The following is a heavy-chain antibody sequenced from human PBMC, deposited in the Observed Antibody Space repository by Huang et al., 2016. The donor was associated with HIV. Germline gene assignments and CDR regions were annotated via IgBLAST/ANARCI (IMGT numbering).Heavy chain of an antibody. D-gene: IGHD3-10*01. J-gene: IGHJ4*02. Sequence: EVHLVQSGAEVKEPGESLKISCQASGYKFDSYWIGWVRQMPGKGLEWMGVIDPGYSATRYDPAFQGQVTISADQSINTAYLQWSSLKASDTAIYFCARQGLWLPPTDPFDYWGQGTPVTVSA. CDR3: ARQGLWLPPTDPFDY. V-gene: IGHV5-51*01. CDR1: GYKFDSYW. CDR2: IDPGYSAT.